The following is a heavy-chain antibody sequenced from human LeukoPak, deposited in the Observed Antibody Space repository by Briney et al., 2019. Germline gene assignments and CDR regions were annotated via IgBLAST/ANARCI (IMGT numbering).Heavy chain of an antibody. D-gene: IGHD4-11*01. V-gene: IGHV3-30*02. CDR1: GFTFSSFG. Sequence: GGSLRLSCEASGFTFSSFGMHWVRQAPGKGLEWVAFIRSDRSTKYNADSVKGRFIISRDNYKNTLYLQMNSLRAEDTAIYYCAKDQQSISYSPWGQGTLVTVSS. J-gene: IGHJ5*02. CDR2: IRSDRSTK. CDR3: AKDQQSISYSP.